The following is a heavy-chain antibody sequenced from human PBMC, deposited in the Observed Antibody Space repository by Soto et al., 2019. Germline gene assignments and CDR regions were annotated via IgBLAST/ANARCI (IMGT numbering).Heavy chain of an antibody. J-gene: IGHJ5*02. CDR3: AKDLVVSYGYRGNNWFDP. D-gene: IGHD5-18*01. CDR1: GFTFSSYG. Sequence: QVQLVESGGGVVQPGRSLRLSCAASGFTFSSYGMHWVRQAPGKGLEWVAVISYDGSNKYYADSVKGRFTISRDNSKNTLYLQMNSLRAEDTAVYYCAKDLVVSYGYRGNNWFDPWGQGTLVTVSS. V-gene: IGHV3-30*18. CDR2: ISYDGSNK.